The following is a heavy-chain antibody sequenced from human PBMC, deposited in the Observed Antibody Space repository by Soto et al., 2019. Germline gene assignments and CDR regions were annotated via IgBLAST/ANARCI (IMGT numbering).Heavy chain of an antibody. CDR1: GGSISSYY. CDR3: AASVTYYDFWSGYYKVGDAFDI. Sequence: PSETLSLTCTVSGGSISSYYWSWIRQPPGKGLEWIGYIYYSGSTNYNPSLKSRVTISVDTSKNQLSMKLSSVTAADTAVYYCAASVTYYDFWSGYYKVGDAFDIWGQGTMVTVSS. D-gene: IGHD3-3*01. J-gene: IGHJ3*02. CDR2: IYYSGST. V-gene: IGHV4-59*08.